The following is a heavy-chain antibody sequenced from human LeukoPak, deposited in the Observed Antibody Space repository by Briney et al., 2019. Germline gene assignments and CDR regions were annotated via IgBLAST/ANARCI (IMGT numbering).Heavy chain of an antibody. D-gene: IGHD3-3*01. CDR2: IIPIFGTA. CDR1: GGTFSSYA. V-gene: IGHV1-69*05. CDR3: ARDPSPPYYDFWSGSLFDP. J-gene: IGHJ5*02. Sequence: ASVRVSCNASGGTFSSYAISWVRQAPGQGLEWMGGIIPIFGTANYAQKFQGRVTITTDESTSTAYMELSSLRSEDTAVYYCARDPSPPYYDFWSGSLFDPWGQGTLVTVSS.